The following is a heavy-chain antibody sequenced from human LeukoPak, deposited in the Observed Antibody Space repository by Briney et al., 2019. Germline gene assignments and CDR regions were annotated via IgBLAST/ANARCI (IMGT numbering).Heavy chain of an antibody. CDR2: ISSSSSYI. V-gene: IGHV3-21*01. CDR1: GFTFSSYS. J-gene: IGHJ4*02. CDR3: AARGGGSSGYYWDY. Sequence: GGSLRLSCAASGFTFSSYSMNWVRQAPGKGLEWVSSISSSSSYIYYADSVKGRFTISRDNAKNSLHLQMNSLRAEDTAVYYCAARGGGSSGYYWDYWGQGTLVTVSS. D-gene: IGHD3-22*01.